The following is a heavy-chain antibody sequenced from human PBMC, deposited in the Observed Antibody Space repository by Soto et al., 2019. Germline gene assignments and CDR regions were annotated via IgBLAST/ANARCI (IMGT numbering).Heavy chain of an antibody. CDR2: ISGSSDNT. V-gene: IGHV3-11*06. D-gene: IGHD3-22*01. CDR3: ATITMMT. Sequence: GGSLRLSCAASGFTFSDYYMSWIRQAPGKGLEWLSYISGSSDNTNYADSVKGRFTISRDNAKKSLYLEMNSLRAEDTAVYYCATITMMTWGQGILVTVSS. CDR1: GFTFSDYY. J-gene: IGHJ5*02.